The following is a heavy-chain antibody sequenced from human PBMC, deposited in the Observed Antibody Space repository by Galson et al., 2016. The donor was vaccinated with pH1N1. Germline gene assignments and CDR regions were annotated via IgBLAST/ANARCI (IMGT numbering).Heavy chain of an antibody. CDR3: ARVGPTVTTCDS. Sequence: SVKVSCKASGYTFTDYYLHWVRQAPGQGLEWMGWMSTNSDDTNSAQNFQGRVTMTRDTSVTTAYMELSRLRSDDTAIYYCARVGPTVTTCDSWGQGTLVTVSS. J-gene: IGHJ4*02. CDR2: MSTNSDDT. D-gene: IGHD4-17*01. V-gene: IGHV1-2*02. CDR1: GYTFTDYY.